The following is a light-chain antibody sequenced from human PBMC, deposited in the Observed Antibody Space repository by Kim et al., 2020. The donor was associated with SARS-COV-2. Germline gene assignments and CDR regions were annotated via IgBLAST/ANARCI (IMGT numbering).Light chain of an antibody. CDR2: GAS. J-gene: IGKJ1*01. V-gene: IGKV3D-7*01. Sequence: PGERVTLSCRASQSVSSSYLTWYQQKXGQAPRLLIHGASTRATGIPARFSGSGSGTDFTLTISSPQPEDFAVYYCQQDYNPTFGQGTKVEIK. CDR3: QQDYNPT. CDR1: QSVSSSY.